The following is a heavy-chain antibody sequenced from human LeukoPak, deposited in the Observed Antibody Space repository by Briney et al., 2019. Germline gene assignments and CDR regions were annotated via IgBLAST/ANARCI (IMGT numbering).Heavy chain of an antibody. CDR2: IYYSGST. CDR1: GGSISSYY. CDR3: ARGGPYYDFWSRPYYYYGMDV. J-gene: IGHJ6*02. Sequence: PSETLSLTCTVSGGSISSYYWSWIRQPPGKGLEWIGYIYYSGSTNYNPSLKSRVTISVDTSKNQFSLKLSSVTAADTAVYYCARGGPYYDFWSRPYYYYGMDVWGQGTTVTVSS. V-gene: IGHV4-59*01. D-gene: IGHD3-3*01.